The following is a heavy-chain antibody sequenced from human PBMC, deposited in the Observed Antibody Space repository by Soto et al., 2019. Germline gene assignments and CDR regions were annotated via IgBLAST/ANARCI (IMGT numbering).Heavy chain of an antibody. CDR1: GGTFSSYA. CDR2: IIPIFGTA. CDR3: ARGRNYYDSSGYLVFDY. J-gene: IGHJ4*02. Sequence: ASVKVSCKASGGTFSSYAISWVRQAPGQGLEWMGGIIPIFGTANYAQKFQGRVTITADESTSTAYMELSSLRSEDTAVYYCARGRNYYDSSGYLVFDYWGQGTLVTVSS. D-gene: IGHD3-22*01. V-gene: IGHV1-69*13.